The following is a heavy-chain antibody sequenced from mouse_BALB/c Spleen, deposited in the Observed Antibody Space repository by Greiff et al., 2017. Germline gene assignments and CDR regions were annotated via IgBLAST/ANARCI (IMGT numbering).Heavy chain of an antibody. V-gene: IGHV14-1*02. CDR2: IDPENGNT. Sequence: VQLQQSGAELVRPGALVKLSCKASGFNIKDYYMHWVKQRPEQGLEWIGWIDPENGNTIYDPKFQGKASITADTSSNKAYLQLSSLTSEDTAVYDCATHDGNDGEVDDWGQGTTLTVSS. D-gene: IGHD2-2*01. J-gene: IGHJ2*01. CDR3: ATHDGNDGEVDD. CDR1: GFNIKDYY.